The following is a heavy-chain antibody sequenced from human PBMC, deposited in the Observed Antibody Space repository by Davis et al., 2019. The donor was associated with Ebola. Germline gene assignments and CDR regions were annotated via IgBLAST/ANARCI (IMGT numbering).Heavy chain of an antibody. CDR3: AKEGAGYSWWFDP. Sequence: ESLKIPCAASGFTFSSYAMSWVRQAPGKGLEWVSAISGSGGSTYYADSVKGRFTISRDNSKNTLYLQMNSLRAEDTAVYYCAKEGAGYSWWFDPWGQGTLVTVSS. D-gene: IGHD3-9*01. J-gene: IGHJ5*02. CDR1: GFTFSSYA. V-gene: IGHV3-23*01. CDR2: ISGSGGST.